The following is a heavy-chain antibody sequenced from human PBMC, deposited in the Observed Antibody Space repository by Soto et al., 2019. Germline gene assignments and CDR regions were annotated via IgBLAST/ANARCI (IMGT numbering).Heavy chain of an antibody. D-gene: IGHD3-10*01. CDR1: GGIFSTYA. V-gene: IGHV1-69*01. CDR2: IIPLSGTP. Sequence: QVQLVQSGAEVKKPGSSVKVSCKASGGIFSTYAISWLRQAPGQGLEWMGGIIPLSGTPNYAQRFLVRVTITADESTSTDYMELSRLRSEDTAVYYCARDRDDYGSGNYYNRIDFWGQGTLVTVSS. CDR3: ARDRDDYGSGNYYNRIDF. J-gene: IGHJ4*02.